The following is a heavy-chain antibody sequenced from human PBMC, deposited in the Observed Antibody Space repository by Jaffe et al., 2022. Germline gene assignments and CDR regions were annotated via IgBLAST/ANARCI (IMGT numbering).Heavy chain of an antibody. CDR3: ARAQGLMVRGGHNWFDP. CDR2: IRSDAYGGTT. V-gene: IGHV3-49*04. D-gene: IGHD3-10*01. J-gene: IGHJ5*02. CDR1: GFPFGDYA. Sequence: EVQLVESGGGLVQPGRSLRLSCTGSGFPFGDYAMTWVRQAPGKGLEWVGFIRSDAYGGTTEYAASVRGRSTISRDDSKSIAYLQMNSLKTEDTAVYFCARAQGLMVRGGHNWFDPWGQGTLVTVSS.